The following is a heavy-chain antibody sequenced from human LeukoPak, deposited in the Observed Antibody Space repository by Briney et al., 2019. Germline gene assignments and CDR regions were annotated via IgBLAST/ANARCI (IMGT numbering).Heavy chain of an antibody. CDR1: GFTVSSNY. CDR3: ARVPSGDAFDI. D-gene: IGHD2-2*01. V-gene: IGHV3-66*01. CDR2: IYSGGST. Sequence: GGSLRLSCAASGFTVSSNYMSWVCQAPGKGLEWVSVIYSGGSTYYADSVKGRFTISRDNSKNTLYLQMNSLRAEDTAVYYCARVPSGDAFDIWGQGTMVTVSS. J-gene: IGHJ3*02.